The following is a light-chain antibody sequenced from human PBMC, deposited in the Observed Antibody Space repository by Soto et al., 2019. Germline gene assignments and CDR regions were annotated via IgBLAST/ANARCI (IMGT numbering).Light chain of an antibody. Sequence: QSVLTQPASVFGSPGQSITFSCTGTSGDVGGYNFVSWYQQHPGKAPKLMVYEVSSRPSGVSNRFSGSKSGNTASLTISGLQAEDEADYYCSSYTSTSTRVFXTGTKLTVL. CDR2: EVS. CDR3: SSYTSTSTRV. CDR1: SGDVGGYNF. V-gene: IGLV2-14*03. J-gene: IGLJ1*01.